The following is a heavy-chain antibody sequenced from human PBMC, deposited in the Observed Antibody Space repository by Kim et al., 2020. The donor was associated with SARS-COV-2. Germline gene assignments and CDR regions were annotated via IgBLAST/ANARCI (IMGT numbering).Heavy chain of an antibody. Sequence: GGSLRLSCAASGFTFSSYSMNWVRQAPGKGLEWVSSISSSSSYIYYADSVKGRFTISRDNAKNSLYLQMNSLRAEDTAVYYCARDPIAAAVGTRGGWGQGTLVTVSS. D-gene: IGHD6-13*01. J-gene: IGHJ4*02. V-gene: IGHV3-21*01. CDR3: ARDPIAAAVGTRGG. CDR1: GFTFSSYS. CDR2: ISSSSSYI.